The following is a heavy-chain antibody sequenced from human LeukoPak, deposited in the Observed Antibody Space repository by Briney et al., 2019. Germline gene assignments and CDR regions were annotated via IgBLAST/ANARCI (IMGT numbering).Heavy chain of an antibody. CDR3: ARIASTPPFTDY. V-gene: IGHV3-53*05. D-gene: IGHD5/OR15-5a*01. J-gene: IGHJ4*02. CDR2: IYSGGST. Sequence: PGGSLRLSCAASGLTASRNSMSWVRQAPEKGLEWVSIIYSGGSTYYADSVKGRFTISRDNSKNTLYLQMGSLRTEDMAVYYCARIASTPPFTDYWGQGTLVTVSS. CDR1: GLTASRNS.